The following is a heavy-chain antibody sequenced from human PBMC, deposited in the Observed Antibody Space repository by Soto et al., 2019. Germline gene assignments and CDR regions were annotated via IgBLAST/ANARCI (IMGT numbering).Heavy chain of an antibody. D-gene: IGHD6-13*01. Sequence: QLQLQESGPGLVKPSETLSLTCTVSGGSISSSSYYWGWIRQPPGKGLEWIGSIYYSGSTYYNPSLKGRVTISLDTSKNQFSLKLSSVTAADTAVYYCARHQSHSSSYVDPWGQGTLVTVSS. CDR3: ARHQSHSSSYVDP. CDR2: IYYSGST. J-gene: IGHJ5*02. CDR1: GGSISSSSYY. V-gene: IGHV4-39*01.